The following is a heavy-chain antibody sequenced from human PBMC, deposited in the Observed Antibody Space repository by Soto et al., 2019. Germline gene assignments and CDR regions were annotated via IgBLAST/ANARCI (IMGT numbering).Heavy chain of an antibody. D-gene: IGHD1-26*01. CDR1: GFTFSSYG. CDR3: ARDPSAARGYFDY. CDR2: IWDDGSNK. V-gene: IGHV3-33*01. Sequence: QVQLVESGGGVVQPGRSLRLSCAASGFTFSSYGMHWVRQAPGKGLEWVAVIWDDGSNKYYADSVKGRFTISRDNSKNTLYLQRNSLRAEDTAVYYCARDPSAARGYFDYWGQVTLVTVSS. J-gene: IGHJ4*02.